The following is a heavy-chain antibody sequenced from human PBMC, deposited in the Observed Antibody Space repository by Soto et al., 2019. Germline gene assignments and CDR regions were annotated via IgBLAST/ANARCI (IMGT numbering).Heavy chain of an antibody. Sequence: EVQLVESGGGLMQPGGSLRLSCAASGFNVSTNYMTWVRQAPGKGLEWVSVIYSGGTTYYADSVKGRFIISRDNFKNTLYLQMNNLRAEYTALYYCARGSGSLYYFHYWGQGTLVTVSS. V-gene: IGHV3-53*01. CDR2: IYSGGTT. J-gene: IGHJ4*02. CDR3: ARGSGSLYYFHY. CDR1: GFNVSTNY. D-gene: IGHD1-26*01.